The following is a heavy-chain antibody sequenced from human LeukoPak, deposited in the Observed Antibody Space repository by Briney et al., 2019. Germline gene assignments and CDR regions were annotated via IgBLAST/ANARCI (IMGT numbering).Heavy chain of an antibody. CDR2: ISAYNGTT. D-gene: IGHD4/OR15-4a*01. CDR1: GYTFTSYD. CDR3: ARVGYGANFFDY. Sequence: VASVKVSCKASGYTFTSYDITWVRQAPGQGLEWMGWISAYNGTTNYAQKLQGRVTMTTDTSTSTAYMELRSLRSDDTAVYYCARVGYGANFFDYWGQGTLVTVSS. J-gene: IGHJ4*02. V-gene: IGHV1-18*01.